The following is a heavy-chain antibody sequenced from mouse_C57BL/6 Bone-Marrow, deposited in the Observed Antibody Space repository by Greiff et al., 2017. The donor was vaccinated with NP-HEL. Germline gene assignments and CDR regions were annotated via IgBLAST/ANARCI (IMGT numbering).Heavy chain of an antibody. Sequence: QVQLQQPGAELVRPGTSVKLSCKASGYTFTSYWMHWVKQRPGQGLEWIGVIDPSDSYTNYNQKFKGKATLTVDTSSSTAYMQLSSLTSEDSAVYYCARPYSNPFAYWGQGTLVTVSA. CDR1: GYTFTSYW. CDR2: IDPSDSYT. D-gene: IGHD2-5*01. CDR3: ARPYSNPFAY. J-gene: IGHJ3*01. V-gene: IGHV1-59*01.